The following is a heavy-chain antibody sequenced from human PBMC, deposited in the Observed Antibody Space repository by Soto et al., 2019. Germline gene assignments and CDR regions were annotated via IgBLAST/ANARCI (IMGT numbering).Heavy chain of an antibody. V-gene: IGHV4-30-4*08. CDR3: ARGGPGYSYGLGYYFDY. D-gene: IGHD5-18*01. Sequence: LSLTCSVSGDTMSATTYQWDWIRQPPGKGLEWIGYIYYSGSTYYNTSLKSRVTISVDTSKNQFSLKLSSVTAADTAVYYCARGGPGYSYGLGYYFDYWGQGTLVTVSS. CDR1: GDTMSATTYQ. CDR2: IYYSGST. J-gene: IGHJ4*02.